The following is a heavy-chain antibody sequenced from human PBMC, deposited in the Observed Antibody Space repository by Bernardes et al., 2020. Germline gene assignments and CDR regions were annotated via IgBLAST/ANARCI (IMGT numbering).Heavy chain of an antibody. J-gene: IGHJ5*02. CDR3: ARVGIAVAGRGWFDP. Sequence: SLRLSCAASGFTFSSYWMSWVRQAPGKGLEWVANIKQDGSEKYYVDSVKGRFTISRDNAKNSLYLQMNSLRAEDTAVYYCARVGIAVAGRGWFDPWGQGTLVTVSS. CDR2: IKQDGSEK. D-gene: IGHD6-19*01. CDR1: GFTFSSYW. V-gene: IGHV3-7*01.